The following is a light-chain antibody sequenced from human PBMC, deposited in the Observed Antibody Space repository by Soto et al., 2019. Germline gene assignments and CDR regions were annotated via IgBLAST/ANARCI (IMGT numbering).Light chain of an antibody. Sequence: QSVLTQPPSASGIPGQRVTISCSGSSSNIGSYTVNWYQQLPGAAPKLLIYINDHRPSGVPDRFSGSKSGTSASLAISGLQSEDEADYYCAAWDDSLNGVVFGGGTKLTVL. CDR1: SSNIGSYT. CDR3: AAWDDSLNGVV. V-gene: IGLV1-44*01. CDR2: IND. J-gene: IGLJ2*01.